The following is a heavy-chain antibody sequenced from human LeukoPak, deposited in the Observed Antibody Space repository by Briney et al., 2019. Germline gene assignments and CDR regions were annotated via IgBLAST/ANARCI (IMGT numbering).Heavy chain of an antibody. CDR3: AFAPNTFYFDL. D-gene: IGHD2/OR15-2a*01. CDR2: VHYSGST. J-gene: IGHJ4*02. Sequence: SETLSLTCSVFGGSISNYYWSWIRQAPGKRLEWSGYVHYSGSTNYNPSLKSRLTLSLDRSNNQFSLNLRSVTAADTAVYHCAFAPNTFYFDLWGQGTLVTVSS. V-gene: IGHV4-59*01. CDR1: GGSISNYY.